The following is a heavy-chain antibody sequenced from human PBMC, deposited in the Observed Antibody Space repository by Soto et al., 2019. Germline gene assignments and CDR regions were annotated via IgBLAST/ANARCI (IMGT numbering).Heavy chain of an antibody. D-gene: IGHD3-22*01. Sequence: GGSLRLSCAASGFTFSSYWMHWVRQGPGKGLVWVSRINSDGSSTRYADSVKGRFTISRDNAKNTLNLQMNSLRAEDTAVYYCARDTYYYDSSGYDPFDYWGQGTLVTVSS. CDR2: INSDGSST. CDR3: ARDTYYYDSSGYDPFDY. J-gene: IGHJ4*02. V-gene: IGHV3-74*01. CDR1: GFTFSSYW.